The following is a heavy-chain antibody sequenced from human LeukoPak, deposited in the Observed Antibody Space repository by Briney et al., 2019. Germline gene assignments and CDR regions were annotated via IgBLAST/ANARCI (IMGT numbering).Heavy chain of an antibody. CDR1: GDSVSSNSPS. V-gene: IGHV6-1*01. D-gene: IGHD6-13*01. CDR2: THYRSKWYN. J-gene: IGHJ4*02. Sequence: SQTLSLTCAISGDSVSSNSPSWNWIRQSPSRGLEWLGRTHYRSKWYNDYAVSVESRITINPDTSKNQFSLQMNSVTPEDTAVYYCAREVDFIQDGSSWLGYFDYWGQGTLVTVPS. CDR3: AREVDFIQDGSSWLGYFDY.